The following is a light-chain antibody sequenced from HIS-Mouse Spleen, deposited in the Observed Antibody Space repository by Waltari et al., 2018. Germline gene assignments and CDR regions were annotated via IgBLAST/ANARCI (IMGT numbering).Light chain of an antibody. Sequence: QSALTQPASVSGSPGQSLTLSCTGTRSAVGRYNLVSWYQQHPGKAPKLMIYEGSKRPSGVSNRFSGSKSGNTASLTISGLQAEDEADYYCCSYAGSSTLVFGGGTKLTVL. V-gene: IGLV2-23*01. CDR3: CSYAGSSTLV. CDR1: RSAVGRYNL. CDR2: EGS. J-gene: IGLJ2*01.